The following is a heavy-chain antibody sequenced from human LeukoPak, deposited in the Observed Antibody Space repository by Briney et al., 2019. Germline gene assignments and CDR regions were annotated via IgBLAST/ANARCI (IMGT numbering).Heavy chain of an antibody. J-gene: IGHJ4*02. CDR2: INHSGST. V-gene: IGHV4-34*01. CDR3: ARVKGDTAMVSDY. D-gene: IGHD5-18*01. Sequence: SETLSLTCAVYGGSFSGYYWSWIRQPPGKGLEWIGEINHSGSTNYNPSLKSRVTISVDTSKNQFSLKLSSVTAADTAVYYRARVKGDTAMVSDYWGQGTLVTVSS. CDR1: GGSFSGYY.